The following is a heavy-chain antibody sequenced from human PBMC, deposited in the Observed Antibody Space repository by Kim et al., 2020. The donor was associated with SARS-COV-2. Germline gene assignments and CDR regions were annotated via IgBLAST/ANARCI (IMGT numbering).Heavy chain of an antibody. D-gene: IGHD7-27*01. CDR3: VSDHWALGDY. CDR2: IRDKTSSYST. J-gene: IGHJ4*02. CDR1: GFIFSDHY. V-gene: IGHV3-72*01. Sequence: GGSLRLSCAASGFIFSDHYMDWVRQAPGKGLEAVARIRDKTSSYSTDYAETVKGRFTISRDDSKNSLYLQMNSLTTEDTAVYYCVSDHWALGDYWGQGTLVTVSS.